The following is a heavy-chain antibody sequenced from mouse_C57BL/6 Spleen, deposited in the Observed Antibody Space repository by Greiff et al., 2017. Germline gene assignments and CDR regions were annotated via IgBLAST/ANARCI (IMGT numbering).Heavy chain of an antibody. V-gene: IGHV14-2*01. Sequence: VQLQQSGAELVKPGASVKLSCTASGFNINDYYMHWVKQRTEQGLEWIGRIDPEDGETKYAPKFQGKATITADTSSTTAYLQLSSLTSEDTAVYYCAYSYYGSREAYYYAMDYWGQGTSVTVSS. CDR2: IDPEDGET. CDR1: GFNINDYY. CDR3: AYSYYGSREAYYYAMDY. J-gene: IGHJ4*01. D-gene: IGHD1-1*01.